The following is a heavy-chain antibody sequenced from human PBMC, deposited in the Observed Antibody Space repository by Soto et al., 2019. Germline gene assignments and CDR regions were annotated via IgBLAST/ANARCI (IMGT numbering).Heavy chain of an antibody. CDR2: ISNDGDYT. Sequence: GGSLRLSCADSGFTFGSRHMAWVRQAPGKGLEWVSAISNDGDYTFYIDSVRGRFTISRDNSNNILHLQMNALRADDTAMYYCAQYSRAEHLGESWGQGTLVTVSS. CDR1: GFTFGSRH. J-gene: IGHJ4*02. CDR3: AQYSRAEHLGES. D-gene: IGHD1-26*01. V-gene: IGHV3-23*01.